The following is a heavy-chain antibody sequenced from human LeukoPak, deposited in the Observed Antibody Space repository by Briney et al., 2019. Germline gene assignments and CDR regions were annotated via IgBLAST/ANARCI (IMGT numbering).Heavy chain of an antibody. CDR3: ARDLLSSSWVYFQH. V-gene: IGHV4-59*01. D-gene: IGHD6-13*01. J-gene: IGHJ1*01. CDR2: IYDSGST. Sequence: ETLSLTCTVSGGSISGYYWSWIRQPPGKGLEWIGYIYDSGSTNYNPSLKSRVTISVDTSKNQFSLKLSSVTAADTAVYYCARDLLSSSWVYFQHWGQGTLVTVSS. CDR1: GGSISGYY.